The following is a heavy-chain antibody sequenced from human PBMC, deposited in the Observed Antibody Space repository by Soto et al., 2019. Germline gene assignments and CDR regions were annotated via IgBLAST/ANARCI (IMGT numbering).Heavy chain of an antibody. J-gene: IGHJ4*02. D-gene: IGHD3-10*01. CDR2: IIPIFGTA. Sequence: SVKVSCKASGGTFSSDAISWVRQAPGQGLEWMGGIIPIFGTANYAQKFQGRVTITADKSTSTAYMELSSLRSEDTAVYYCATNYGSGSYYLDYWGQGTLVTVSS. CDR1: GGTFSSDA. CDR3: ATNYGSGSYYLDY. V-gene: IGHV1-69*06.